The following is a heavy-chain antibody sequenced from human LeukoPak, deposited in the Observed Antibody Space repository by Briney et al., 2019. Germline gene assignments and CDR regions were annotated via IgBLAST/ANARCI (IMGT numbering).Heavy chain of an antibody. CDR2: IYTSGST. Sequence: PSETLSLTCTVSGGSISSGSYYWRWLRQPAGKGLEWIGRIYTSGSTNYNPSLKSRVTISVDTSKNQFSLKLSSVTAADTAVYYCARGTYYYDSSGRNPRLDYWGQGTLVTVSS. J-gene: IGHJ4*02. CDR1: GGSISSGSYY. D-gene: IGHD3-22*01. CDR3: ARGTYYYDSSGRNPRLDY. V-gene: IGHV4-61*02.